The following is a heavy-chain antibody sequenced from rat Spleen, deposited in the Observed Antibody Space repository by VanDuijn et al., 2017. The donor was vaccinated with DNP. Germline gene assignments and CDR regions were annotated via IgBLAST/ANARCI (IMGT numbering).Heavy chain of an antibody. J-gene: IGHJ2*01. CDR1: GFTFSHYY. V-gene: IGHV5-7*01. CDR3: ARPDY. CDR2: ISYDGGNT. Sequence: EVQLVESGGGLVQPGRSLKLSCTASGFTFSHYYMAWVRQAPKKGLEWVATISYDGGNTNYRDSVKGRFTISRDNAKRTLYLQMDSLRSEDTATYYCARPDYWGQGVMVTVSS.